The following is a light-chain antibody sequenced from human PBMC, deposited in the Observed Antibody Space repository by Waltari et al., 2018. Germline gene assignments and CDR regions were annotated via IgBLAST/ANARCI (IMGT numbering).Light chain of an antibody. CDR1: RGDVGRYNL. V-gene: IGLV2-23*02. CDR3: CSFAGRGFSVI. CDR2: DVI. J-gene: IGLJ2*01. Sequence: QSALTQPASVSGSPGQSITISCTGTRGDVGRYNLLPWYQQHPGEVPKLIIYDVIKRPSGVSDRFSGSKSGNTASLTISGLQAEDEAEYYCCSFAGRGFSVIFGGGTKLTVL.